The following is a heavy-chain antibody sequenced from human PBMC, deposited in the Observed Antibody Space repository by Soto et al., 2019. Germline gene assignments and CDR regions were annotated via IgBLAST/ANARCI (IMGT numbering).Heavy chain of an antibody. CDR2: IYSGGST. Sequence: EVQLVEPGGGLVQPGGSLRLSCAASGFTVSSNYMSWVRQAPGKGLEWVSVIYSGGSTYYADSVKGRFTISRDNSKNTLYLHLISVCTADTAVHICASGGERILVVPNLPTNIDYWGQGTLVTVSS. CDR3: ASGGERILVVPNLPTNIDY. J-gene: IGHJ4*02. V-gene: IGHV3-66*01. D-gene: IGHD2-15*01. CDR1: GFTVSSNY.